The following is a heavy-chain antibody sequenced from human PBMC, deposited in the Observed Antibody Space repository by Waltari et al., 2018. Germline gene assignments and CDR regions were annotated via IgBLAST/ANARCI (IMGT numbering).Heavy chain of an antibody. CDR1: GYSFTSYW. V-gene: IGHV5-51*01. J-gene: IGHJ3*02. CDR2: IYPGDSDT. CDR3: ARITGANGAFDI. D-gene: IGHD1-1*01. Sequence: EVQLVQSGAEVKKPGESLKISCKGSGYSFTSYWIGWMRQMPGKGLEWMGIIYPGDSDTKYRPSCQGQVTISADKSISTAYLQVSSLKASDTARYYCARITGANGAFDIWGQGTMVTVSS.